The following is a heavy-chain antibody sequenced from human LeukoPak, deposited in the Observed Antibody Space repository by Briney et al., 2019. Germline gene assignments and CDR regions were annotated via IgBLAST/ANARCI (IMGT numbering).Heavy chain of an antibody. CDR3: TTVALRWWDLDY. CDR1: GFTFSNAW. V-gene: IGHV3-15*01. D-gene: IGHD4-23*01. Sequence: GGPLRLSCAASGFTFSNAWMSWVRQAPGKGLEWVGRIKSKTDGGTTDYAAPVKGRFTISRDDSKNTLYLQMNSLKTEDTAVYYCTTVALRWWDLDYWGQGTLVTVSS. J-gene: IGHJ4*02. CDR2: IKSKTDGGTT.